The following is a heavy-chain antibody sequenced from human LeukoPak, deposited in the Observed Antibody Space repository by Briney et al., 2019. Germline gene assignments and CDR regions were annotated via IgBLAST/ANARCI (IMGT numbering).Heavy chain of an antibody. J-gene: IGHJ3*02. CDR2: ISSSSSYI. D-gene: IGHD2/OR15-2a*01. CDR3: ARLGIVGRVDAFDI. Sequence: GGSLRLSCAGSGFTFSDYGMNWVRQAPGKGLEWVSSISSSSSYIYYADSVKGRITVSRDNAKNSLYLQMDSLRAEDTAVYYCARLGIVGRVDAFDIWGQGTMVTVSS. CDR1: GFTFSDYG. V-gene: IGHV3-21*06.